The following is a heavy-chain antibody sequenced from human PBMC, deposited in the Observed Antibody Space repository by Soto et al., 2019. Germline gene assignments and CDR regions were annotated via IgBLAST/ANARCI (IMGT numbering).Heavy chain of an antibody. V-gene: IGHV3-23*01. Sequence: EVQLLESGGGLVQPGGSLRLSCAASGFTFSSYAMSWVRQAPGKGLEWVSTISGSGGSTYYADSVKGRFTISRDNSKNTLYLQMNSLRAEDTAVYYCASPAAAAAETLDWYFDLWGRGTLVTVSS. CDR3: ASPAAAAAETLDWYFDL. CDR1: GFTFSSYA. CDR2: ISGSGGST. D-gene: IGHD6-13*01. J-gene: IGHJ2*01.